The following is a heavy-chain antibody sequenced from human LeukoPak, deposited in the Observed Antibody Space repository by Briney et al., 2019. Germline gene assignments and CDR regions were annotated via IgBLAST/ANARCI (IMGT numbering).Heavy chain of an antibody. V-gene: IGHV2-5*01. Sequence: SGPTVANPSQTLTLTCTFSGFSLSTSGVGVGWIRQPPGKTLEWVALIYWTDDKRYSPSLKSRLTITKDTSKNQVVLTMTNMDPVDTATYYCTHITAYYYDSSGYYYFDYWGQGTLVTVSS. CDR1: GFSLSTSGVG. D-gene: IGHD3-22*01. CDR3: THITAYYYDSSGYYYFDY. J-gene: IGHJ4*02. CDR2: IYWTDDK.